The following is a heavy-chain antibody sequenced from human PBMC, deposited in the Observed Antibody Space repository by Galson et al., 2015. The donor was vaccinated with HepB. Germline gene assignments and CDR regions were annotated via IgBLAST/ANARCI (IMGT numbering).Heavy chain of an antibody. D-gene: IGHD3-9*01. J-gene: IGHJ5*02. CDR3: VTSTTIWFNSA. Sequence: SLRLSCAASGFTFSNTWLSWVRQAPGKGLEWVGRIKTKIERGTTDYAAPVRGRFSISRDDSINTLYLQMNSLKTEDTAVYHCVTSTTIWFNSAWGQGTLVTVSS. V-gene: IGHV3-15*01. CDR1: GFTFSNTW. CDR2: IKTKIERGTT.